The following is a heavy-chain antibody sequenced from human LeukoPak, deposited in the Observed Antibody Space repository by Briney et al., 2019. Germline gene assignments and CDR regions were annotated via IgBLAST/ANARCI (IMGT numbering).Heavy chain of an antibody. J-gene: IGHJ3*01. D-gene: IGHD3-16*01. Sequence: ASVKVSCKASEYTFTYYAMNWVRQAPGQGLEWMGWINTNTGNPTYAQGFTGRFVFSLDTSVSTAYLQISSLKAEDTAVYYCARGVLDSLGVSSGFDLWGQGTMVTVSS. CDR1: EYTFTYYA. V-gene: IGHV7-4-1*02. CDR3: ARGVLDSLGVSSGFDL. CDR2: INTNTGNP.